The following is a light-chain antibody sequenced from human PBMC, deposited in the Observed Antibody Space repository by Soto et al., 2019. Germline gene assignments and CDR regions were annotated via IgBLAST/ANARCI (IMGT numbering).Light chain of an antibody. V-gene: IGKV1-5*01. CDR3: QQYENLPT. Sequence: DIQMTQSPSTLSASVGDTVTVTCRASQSVSGWLAWYQQKPGEAPKLLIYDASTLQSGVPSRFRGSGSGTDFTFTISRLQPEDIATYYCQQYENLPTFGQGTRLEIK. J-gene: IGKJ5*01. CDR1: QSVSGW. CDR2: DAS.